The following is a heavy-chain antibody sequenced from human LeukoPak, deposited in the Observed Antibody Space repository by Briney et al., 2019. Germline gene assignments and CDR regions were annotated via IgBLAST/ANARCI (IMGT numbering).Heavy chain of an antibody. D-gene: IGHD3-10*01. CDR3: ATGLPPGITMVRGVSDY. V-gene: IGHV3-23*01. CDR1: GFTFSSYA. J-gene: IGHJ4*02. CDR2: ISGSGGST. Sequence: PGGSLRLSCAASGFTFSSYAMSWVRQAPGKGLEWVSAISGSGGSTYYADSVKGRFTISRDNSKNTLYLQMNSLRAEDTAVYYCATGLPPGITMVRGVSDYWGQGTLVTVSS.